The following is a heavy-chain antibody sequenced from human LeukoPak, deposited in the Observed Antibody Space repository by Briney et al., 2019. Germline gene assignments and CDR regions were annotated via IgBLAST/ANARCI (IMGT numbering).Heavy chain of an antibody. D-gene: IGHD3-16*01. Sequence: GGSLRLSCAASGFTFSSYWIHWVRQAPGKGLVWVSRINKDGSVTDYAESVKGRFSSSRDNAKNTLYLQMISLRVEDTAIYYCVKVGGRARVGYFEFWGQGTLVTVSS. CDR2: INKDGSVT. V-gene: IGHV3-74*01. J-gene: IGHJ4*02. CDR1: GFTFSSYW. CDR3: VKVGGRARVGYFEF.